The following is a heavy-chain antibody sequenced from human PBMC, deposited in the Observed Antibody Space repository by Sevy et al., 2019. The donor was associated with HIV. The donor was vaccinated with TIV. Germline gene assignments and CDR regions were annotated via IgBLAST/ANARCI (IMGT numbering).Heavy chain of an antibody. Sequence: GGSLRLSCAASGFTFSDYYMNWVRQAPGKGLEWVSSISGMSSYIHYADSVRGRFTISRDNAKNSLYLQMNSLRADDTAVYFCARDGGCSSTSCLLYFDSWGQGALVTVSS. CDR1: GFTFSDYY. D-gene: IGHD2-2*01. CDR3: ARDGGCSSTSCLLYFDS. J-gene: IGHJ4*02. V-gene: IGHV3-21*06. CDR2: ISGMSSYI.